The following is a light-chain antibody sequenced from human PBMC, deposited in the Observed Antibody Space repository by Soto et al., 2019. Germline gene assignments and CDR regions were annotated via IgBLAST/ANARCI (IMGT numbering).Light chain of an antibody. CDR3: QSYDSSLSGSV. CDR1: SSNIGAGYG. CDR2: GNS. J-gene: IGLJ3*02. Sequence: QSVLTQPPSVSGAPGQRVTISCTGSSSNIGAGYGVHWYQQLPGTAPKLLIYGNSNRPSGVPDRFSGSKSGTSASLAITGLQAEDEADYYCQSYDSSLSGSVFGGWTQLTVL. V-gene: IGLV1-40*01.